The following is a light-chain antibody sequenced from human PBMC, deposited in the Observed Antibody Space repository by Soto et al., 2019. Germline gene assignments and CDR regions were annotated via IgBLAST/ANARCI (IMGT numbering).Light chain of an antibody. CDR2: GAS. Sequence: DIVMTQSPATLSVSPGERATLSCRASQSVRSNLAWYQQEPGQAPRLLIYGASNRATGIPDRFSGSGSGTDFTLTISRLEPEDFAVYYCQQYGSSGTFGQGTKVDIK. J-gene: IGKJ1*01. V-gene: IGKV3-20*01. CDR3: QQYGSSGT. CDR1: QSVRSN.